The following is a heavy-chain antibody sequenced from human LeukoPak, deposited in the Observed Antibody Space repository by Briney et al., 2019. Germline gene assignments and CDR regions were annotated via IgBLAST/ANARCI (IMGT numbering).Heavy chain of an antibody. CDR3: AREDWNDCGGFDV. CDR1: GFTFRSYW. CDR2: IKKDGSEK. D-gene: IGHD1-1*01. Sequence: GGSLRLSCAASGFTFRSYWMNWVRQAPGTGLEWVANIKKDGSEKYYVDSVKGRFTISRDNAKTSLYLQMNSLRAEATVVYTCAREDWNDCGGFDVWGQGIKVTVSS. V-gene: IGHV3-7*01. J-gene: IGHJ3*01.